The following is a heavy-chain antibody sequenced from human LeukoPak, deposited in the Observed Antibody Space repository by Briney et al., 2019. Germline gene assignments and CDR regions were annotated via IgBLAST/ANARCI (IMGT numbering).Heavy chain of an antibody. Sequence: SETLSLTCTVSGGSISSSNYYWNWIRQPAGKGLEWIGRIYTSGSTNYNPSLKSRVTISVDTSKNQFSLKLSSVTAADTAVYYCARVKSYYYYMDVWGEGTTVTVSS. V-gene: IGHV4-61*02. CDR2: IYTSGST. CDR1: GGSISSSNYY. CDR3: ARVKSYYYYMDV. J-gene: IGHJ6*03.